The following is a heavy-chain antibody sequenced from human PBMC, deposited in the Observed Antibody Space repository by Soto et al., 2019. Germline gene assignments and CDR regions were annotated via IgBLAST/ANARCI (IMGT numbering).Heavy chain of an antibody. J-gene: IGHJ2*01. CDR3: ARRRLCYDSWYFDL. V-gene: IGHV1-69*01. Sequence: QVQLVQSGAEVKKPGSSVKVSCKASGGAFSSYAISWVRQAPGQGLEWMGGNLPLFNISNYAQKFQGRVTITADEPTSTAYMDLSNLTSEDTAVYYCARRRLCYDSWYFDLWGRGTLITVSS. CDR2: NLPLFNIS. CDR1: GGAFSSYA. D-gene: IGHD2-2*01.